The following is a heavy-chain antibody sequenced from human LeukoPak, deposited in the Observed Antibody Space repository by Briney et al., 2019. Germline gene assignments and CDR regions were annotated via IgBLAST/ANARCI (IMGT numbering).Heavy chain of an antibody. CDR1: GFTFSSYG. CDR3: AKDDAWLRFGE. J-gene: IGHJ4*02. CDR2: ISGSGGST. D-gene: IGHD3-10*01. V-gene: IGHV3-23*01. Sequence: QSGGSLRLSCAASGFTFSSYGMSWVRQAPGKGLEWVSAISGSGGSTYYADSVKGRFTISRDNSKNTLYLEVISLTAEDTAVYYCAKDDAWLRFGEWSQGTLVTVSS.